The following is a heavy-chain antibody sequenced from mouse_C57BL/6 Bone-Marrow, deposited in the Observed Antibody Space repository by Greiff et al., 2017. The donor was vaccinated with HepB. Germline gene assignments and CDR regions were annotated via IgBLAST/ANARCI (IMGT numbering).Heavy chain of an antibody. CDR3: ARDGQYYFDY. CDR1: GFTFSDYG. D-gene: IGHD1-2*01. J-gene: IGHJ2*01. Sequence: EVKVEESGGGLVKPGGSLKLFCAASGFTFSDYGMHWVRQAPEKGLEWVAYISSGSSTIYYADTVKGRFTISRDNAKNTLFLQMTSLRSEDTAMYYCARDGQYYFDYWGQGTTLTVSS. CDR2: ISSGSSTI. V-gene: IGHV5-17*01.